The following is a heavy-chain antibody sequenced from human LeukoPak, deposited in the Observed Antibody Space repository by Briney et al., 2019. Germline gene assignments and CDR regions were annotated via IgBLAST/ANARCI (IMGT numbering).Heavy chain of an antibody. CDR2: IRGKTNSYAT. J-gene: IGHJ4*02. CDR1: GFTFSDSA. V-gene: IGHV3-73*01. Sequence: PGGSLRLSCAASGFTFSDSAMNLVRQASGKGLEWVGHIRGKTNSYATAYAASVRGRFTISRDDSKNTAYLQMNSLKTEDTAVYYCTGGSGWYSPDYWGQGTLVTVSS. D-gene: IGHD6-19*01. CDR3: TGGSGWYSPDY.